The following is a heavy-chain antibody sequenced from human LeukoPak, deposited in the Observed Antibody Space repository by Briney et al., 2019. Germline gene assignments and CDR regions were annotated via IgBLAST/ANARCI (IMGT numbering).Heavy chain of an antibody. CDR3: ARVISSGWYYFDY. J-gene: IGHJ4*02. Sequence: SETLSLTCTVSGGSISSYYWSWIRQPAGRRLEWIGHFYASGSTNYNPSLKSRVTMSVDTSKNQFSLKLNSVTAADTAVYYCARVISSGWYYFDYWGQGTLVTVSS. V-gene: IGHV4-4*07. D-gene: IGHD6-19*01. CDR2: FYASGST. CDR1: GGSISSYY.